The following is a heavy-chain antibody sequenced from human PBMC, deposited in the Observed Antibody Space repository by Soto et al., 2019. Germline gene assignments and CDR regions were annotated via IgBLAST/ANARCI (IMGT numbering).Heavy chain of an antibody. CDR2: FSGGRDTT. J-gene: IGHJ4*02. CDR1: GFTLSSYW. D-gene: IGHD2-21*01. CDR3: AKATSATCTGSICYSFDY. Sequence: GGSLRLSCEASGFTLSSYWMSWVRQAPGQRLEWVATFSGGRDTTWHADSVKGRFTVSRDSSKNTLSLQMNSLRPEDTALYYCAKATSATCTGSICYSFDYWGQGTLVTVSS. V-gene: IGHV3-23*01.